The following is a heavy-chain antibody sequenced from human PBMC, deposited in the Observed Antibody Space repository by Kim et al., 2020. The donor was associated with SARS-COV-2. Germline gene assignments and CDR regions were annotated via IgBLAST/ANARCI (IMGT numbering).Heavy chain of an antibody. V-gene: IGHV1-69*04. Sequence: SVKVSCKASGGTFSSYAISWVRQAPGQGLEWMGRIIPILGIANYAQKFQGRVTITADKSTSTAYMELSSLRSEDTAVYYCAREAREAPYSSSSGKWSYYYMDVWGKGTTVTVSS. CDR2: IIPILGIA. CDR3: AREAREAPYSSSSGKWSYYYMDV. CDR1: GGTFSSYA. J-gene: IGHJ6*03. D-gene: IGHD6-6*01.